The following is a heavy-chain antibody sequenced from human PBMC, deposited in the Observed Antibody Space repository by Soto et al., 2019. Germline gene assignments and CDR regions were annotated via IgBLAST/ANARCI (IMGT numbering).Heavy chain of an antibody. V-gene: IGHV1-69*02. Sequence: QVQLVQSGTEVKKPGSSVKVSCKASGGTFRNYPINWVRQAPGQGLEWMGSIFPLTDIPDYAQNFQARLTISADKSTSTAYMELSGLTSDDTAIYCCARGPLVVLNYFESWGQGTLVTVSS. CDR2: IFPLTDIP. CDR3: ARGPLVVLNYFES. CDR1: GGTFRNYP. J-gene: IGHJ4*02.